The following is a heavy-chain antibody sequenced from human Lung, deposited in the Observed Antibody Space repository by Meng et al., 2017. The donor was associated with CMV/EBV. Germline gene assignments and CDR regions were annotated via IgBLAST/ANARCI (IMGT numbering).Heavy chain of an antibody. CDR1: GYTLPAHY. V-gene: IGHV1-2*02. D-gene: IGHD6-13*01. Sequence: ASXXVSCKASGYTLPAHYFHWVRQAPEQGLECMGWIHPHRGDTTYAQQFQDRVTLPRDTSINTGYMELTRLTSDNTDVYYCARDNSWGPDYLGQGTLVTVSS. CDR3: ARDNSWGPDY. J-gene: IGHJ4*02. CDR2: IHPHRGDT.